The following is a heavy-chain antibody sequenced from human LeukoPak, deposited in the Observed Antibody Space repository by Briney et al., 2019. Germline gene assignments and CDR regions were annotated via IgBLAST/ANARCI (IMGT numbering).Heavy chain of an antibody. CDR1: GGSISSGSYY. V-gene: IGHV4-61*01. J-gene: IGHJ4*02. Sequence: PSQTLSLTCTVSGGSISSGSYYWSWIRQPPGKGLEWIGYIYYSGSTNYNPSLKSRVTISVDTSKNQFSLKLSSVTAADTAVYYCARYSGSYYFDYWGQGTLVTVSS. D-gene: IGHD1-26*01. CDR2: IYYSGST. CDR3: ARYSGSYYFDY.